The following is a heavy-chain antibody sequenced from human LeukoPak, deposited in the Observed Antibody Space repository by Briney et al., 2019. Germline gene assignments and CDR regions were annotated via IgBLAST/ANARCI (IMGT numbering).Heavy chain of an antibody. D-gene: IGHD3-10*01. CDR3: ARDRGDYSSGTAHFDY. J-gene: IGHJ4*02. CDR1: GFSFTSYG. CDR2: IWYDGSKR. Sequence: SGGSLRLSCAASGFSFTSYGFHWVRQAPGKGLEWVALIWYDGSKRYYSDSVKGRFTISRDDSMHTLYLQMDSLRAEDTAVYYCARDRGDYSSGTAHFDYWGQGTLVTVSS. V-gene: IGHV3-33*01.